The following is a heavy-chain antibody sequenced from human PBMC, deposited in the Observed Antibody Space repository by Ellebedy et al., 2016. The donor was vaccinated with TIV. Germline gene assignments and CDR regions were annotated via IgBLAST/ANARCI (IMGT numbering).Heavy chain of an antibody. CDR1: GGTFSSYA. Sequence: SVKVSXKASGGTFSSYAISWVRQAPGQGLEWMGGIIPIFGTANYAQKFQGRVTITADKSTSTAYMELSSLRSEDTAVYYCARVPPPYCGGDCSDWFDPWGQGTTVTVSS. CDR3: ARVPPPYCGGDCSDWFDP. CDR2: IIPIFGTA. J-gene: IGHJ5*01. V-gene: IGHV1-69*06. D-gene: IGHD2-21*02.